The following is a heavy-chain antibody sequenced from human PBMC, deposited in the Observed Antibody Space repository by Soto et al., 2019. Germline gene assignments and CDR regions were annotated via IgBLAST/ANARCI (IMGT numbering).Heavy chain of an antibody. J-gene: IGHJ4*02. CDR2: IYYSGST. CDR3: ARVGYDFWSGYYS. Sequence: SETRSLTWTVSGGSISSGGYYWIWIRQPPGKGLEWIGYIYYSGSTYYNPSLKSRVTISVDTSKNQFSLKLSSVTAADTAVYYCARVGYDFWSGYYSWGQGTLVTVSS. CDR1: GGSISSGGYY. V-gene: IGHV4-30-4*01. D-gene: IGHD3-3*01.